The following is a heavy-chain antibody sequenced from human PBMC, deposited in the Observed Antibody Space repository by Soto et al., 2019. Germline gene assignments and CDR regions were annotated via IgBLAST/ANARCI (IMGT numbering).Heavy chain of an antibody. Sequence: QVQMVQSGAEEKKPGASVEVSCRASGYSFTSYDGNWVRQATGQGLECMGWMNPNSGNTAFAEKFQGRVTMTRDTPISTAYMELSGLTSEDTAVYYCARYPYTSYCSDGSCSYDAFDIWGQGTVVTVSS. CDR1: GYSFTSYD. V-gene: IGHV1-8*01. J-gene: IGHJ3*02. CDR2: MNPNSGNT. D-gene: IGHD2-15*01. CDR3: ARYPYTSYCSDGSCSYDAFDI.